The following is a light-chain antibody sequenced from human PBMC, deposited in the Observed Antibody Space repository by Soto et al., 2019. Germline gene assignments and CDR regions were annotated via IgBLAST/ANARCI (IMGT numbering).Light chain of an antibody. Sequence: ELTQPPSVSVAPGQTARITCGGNNIGSKSVHWYQQKPGQAPVLVVYDDSDRPSGTPERFSGSNSGNTATLTISRVEAGDEADYYCQVWDGSSDHYVFGTGTKVTVL. CDR2: DDS. V-gene: IGLV3-21*02. J-gene: IGLJ1*01. CDR1: NIGSKS. CDR3: QVWDGSSDHYV.